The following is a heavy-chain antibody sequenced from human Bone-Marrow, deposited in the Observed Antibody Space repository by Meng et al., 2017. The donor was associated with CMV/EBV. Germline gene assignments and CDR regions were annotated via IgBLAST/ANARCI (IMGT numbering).Heavy chain of an antibody. J-gene: IGHJ6*02. Sequence: ASVTVSRKTSGDTSTDDYMHWVRQAPGQGLEWMGWINVNSGDTKFAQRFQDRVKITRDTSISNSNMELTRLTSDDTAVYYCARDPSIAAPLYYGMDFWGQGTTVTVSS. CDR3: ARDPSIAAPLYYGMDF. V-gene: IGHV1-2*02. CDR2: INVNSGDT. D-gene: IGHD6-6*01. CDR1: GDTSTDDY.